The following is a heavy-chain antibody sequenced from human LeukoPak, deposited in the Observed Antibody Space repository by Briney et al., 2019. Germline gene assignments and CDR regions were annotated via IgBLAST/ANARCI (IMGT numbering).Heavy chain of an antibody. Sequence: SETLSLTCTVSGGSISTYSWNWIRHPAGKGLEWIGRIFPSGSTKYHPSLKSLVTMSVDTSKNHFSLKLSSVTAADTAVYYCAREGGGFDYWGQGTLVTVSS. CDR1: GGSISTYS. V-gene: IGHV4-4*07. J-gene: IGHJ4*02. CDR3: AREGGGFDY. CDR2: IFPSGST. D-gene: IGHD3-16*01.